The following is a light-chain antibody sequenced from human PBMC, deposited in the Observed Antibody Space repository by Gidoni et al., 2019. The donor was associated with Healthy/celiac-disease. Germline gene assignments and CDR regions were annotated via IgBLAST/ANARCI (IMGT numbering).Light chain of an antibody. CDR1: QDISNY. Sequence: DIQMTQSPSSLSASVGDRVTITCQASQDISNYLNWYQQKPGQAPKLLIYDASNLETGVPSKFSGNGSGTGFNFTINNLQAESNGTKYCQQECNLPPTFGQXTRLEIK. CDR2: DAS. V-gene: IGKV1-33*01. J-gene: IGKJ5*01. CDR3: QQECNLPPT.